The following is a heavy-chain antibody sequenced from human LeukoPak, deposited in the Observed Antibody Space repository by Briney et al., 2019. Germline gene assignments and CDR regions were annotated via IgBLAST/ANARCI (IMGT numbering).Heavy chain of an antibody. V-gene: IGHV1-2*02. CDR3: ARTPVIIAARPFDY. Sequence: ASVKVSCKASGYTFTGYYMHWVRQAPGQGLEWMGWINPNSGGTNYAQKFQGRVTMTRDTSITTAYMELRRLRSDDTAVYYCARTPVIIAARPFDYWGQGTLVTVSS. CDR2: INPNSGGT. J-gene: IGHJ4*02. D-gene: IGHD6-6*01. CDR1: GYTFTGYY.